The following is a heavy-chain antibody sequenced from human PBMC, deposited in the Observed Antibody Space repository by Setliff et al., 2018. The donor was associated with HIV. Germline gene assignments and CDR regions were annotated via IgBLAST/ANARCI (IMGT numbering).Heavy chain of an antibody. J-gene: IGHJ6*03. CDR1: GYTFTGYY. CDR3: ARDYLYYYYYYMDV. V-gene: IGHV1-2*02. Sequence: ASVKVSCKASGYTFTGYYMHWVRQAPGQGLEWMGWINPNSGGTNYAQKLQGRVTMTTDTSTSTAYMELSSLRSEDTAVYYCARDYLYYYYYYMDVWGRGTTVTVSS. CDR2: INPNSGGT.